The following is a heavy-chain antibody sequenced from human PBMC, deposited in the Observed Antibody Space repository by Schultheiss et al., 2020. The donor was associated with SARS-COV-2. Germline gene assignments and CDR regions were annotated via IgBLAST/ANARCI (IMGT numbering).Heavy chain of an antibody. CDR3: ARTVLPTVTTGYDY. CDR2: ISGSGGST. D-gene: IGHD4-11*01. Sequence: GESLKISCAASGFTFSSYAMSWVRQAPGKGLEWVSAISGSGGSTYYADSVKGRFTISRDNSKNTLYLQMNSLRAEDTAVYYCARTVLPTVTTGYDYWGQGTLVTVSS. CDR1: GFTFSSYA. J-gene: IGHJ4*02. V-gene: IGHV3-23*01.